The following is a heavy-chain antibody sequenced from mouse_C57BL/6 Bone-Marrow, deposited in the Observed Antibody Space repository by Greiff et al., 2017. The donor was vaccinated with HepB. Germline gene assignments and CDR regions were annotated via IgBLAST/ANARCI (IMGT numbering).Heavy chain of an antibody. J-gene: IGHJ2*01. CDR3: ASRTAQATYYFDY. CDR2: INPSTGGT. Sequence: VQLKESGPELVKPGASVKISCKASGYSFTGYYMNWVKQSPEKSLEWIGEINPSTGGTTYNQKFKAKATLTVDKSSSTAYMQLKSLTSEDSAVYYCASRTAQATYYFDYWGQGTTLTVSS. V-gene: IGHV1-42*01. CDR1: GYSFTGYY. D-gene: IGHD3-2*02.